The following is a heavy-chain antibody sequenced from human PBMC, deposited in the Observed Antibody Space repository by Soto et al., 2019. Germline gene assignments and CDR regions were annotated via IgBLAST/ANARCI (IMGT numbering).Heavy chain of an antibody. D-gene: IGHD5-18*01. CDR1: GGSINSGAYD. Sequence: PSETLSLTCTVSGGSINSGAYDLSWIRQPPGKGLESIGYISYSGSTYYNSSLKSRVNISLDTSKSQFSLKLSSVTAADTAVYYCARVAGYSYIDYWGQGTLVTVSS. J-gene: IGHJ4*02. CDR3: ARVAGYSYIDY. V-gene: IGHV4-31*03. CDR2: ISYSGST.